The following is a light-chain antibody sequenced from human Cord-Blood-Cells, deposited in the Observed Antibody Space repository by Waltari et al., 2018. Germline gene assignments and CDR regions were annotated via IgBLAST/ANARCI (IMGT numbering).Light chain of an antibody. Sequence: QSALTQPASVSGSPGPSITLSCTGTSSDVGSYNLVSWYQQHPGKAPKLMIYEGSKRPSGVSNRFSGSKSGNTASLTISGFQAEDEADYYCCSYAGSSYVFGTGTKVTVL. CDR3: CSYAGSSYV. J-gene: IGLJ1*01. CDR1: SSDVGSYNL. CDR2: EGS. V-gene: IGLV2-23*01.